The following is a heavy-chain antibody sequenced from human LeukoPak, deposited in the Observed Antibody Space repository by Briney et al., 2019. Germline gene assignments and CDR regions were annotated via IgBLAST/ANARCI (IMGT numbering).Heavy chain of an antibody. V-gene: IGHV3-48*04. CDR1: GFTFSSYS. CDR2: ISSSSSTI. D-gene: IGHD4-17*01. Sequence: GGSLRLSCAASGFTFSSYSMNWVRQAPGKGLEWVSYISSSSSTIYYADSVKGRFTISRDNAKNSLYLQMNSLRAEDTAVYYCARDHFYGDPPYAFDIWGQGTMVTVSS. CDR3: ARDHFYGDPPYAFDI. J-gene: IGHJ3*02.